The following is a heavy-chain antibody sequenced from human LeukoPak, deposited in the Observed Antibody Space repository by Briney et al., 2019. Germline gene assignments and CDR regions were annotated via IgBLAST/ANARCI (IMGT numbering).Heavy chain of an antibody. Sequence: SETLSLTCAVYGGSFSGYYWSWIRQPPGKGLEWIGEINHSGSTNYSPSLKSRVTISVDTSKNQFSLKLSSVTAADTAVYYCATSITMIVVVTPYDAFDIWGQGTMVTVSS. CDR2: INHSGST. V-gene: IGHV4-34*01. CDR1: GGSFSGYY. J-gene: IGHJ3*02. CDR3: ATSITMIVVVTPYDAFDI. D-gene: IGHD3-22*01.